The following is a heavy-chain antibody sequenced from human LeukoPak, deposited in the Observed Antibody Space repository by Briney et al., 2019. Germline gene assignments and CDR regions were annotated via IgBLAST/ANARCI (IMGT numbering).Heavy chain of an antibody. CDR3: TRAGRYCSGGSCYSFY. Sequence: GGSLRLSGTASGFTFGDYAMSWLRQAPGEGLEWVGFIRSKAHGGTTEYAASVKGRFTISRDDSKSIAYLQMDSLKTEDTAVYYCTRAGRYCSGGSCYSFYWGQGTLVTVSS. CDR1: GFTFGDYA. V-gene: IGHV3-49*03. J-gene: IGHJ4*02. D-gene: IGHD2-15*01. CDR2: IRSKAHGGTT.